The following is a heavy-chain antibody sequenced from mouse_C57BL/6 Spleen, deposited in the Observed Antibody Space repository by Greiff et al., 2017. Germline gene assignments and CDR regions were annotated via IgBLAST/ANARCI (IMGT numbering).Heavy chain of an antibody. V-gene: IGHV5-17*01. CDR2: ISSGSSTI. CDR3: AIITTVGYFDY. Sequence: EVKVVESGGGLVKPGGSLKLSCAASGFTFSDYGMHWVRQAPEKGLEWVAYISSGSSTIYYADTVKGRFTISRDNAKNTLFLQMTSLRSEDTAMYYCAIITTVGYFDYWGQGTTLTVSS. J-gene: IGHJ2*01. D-gene: IGHD1-1*01. CDR1: GFTFSDYG.